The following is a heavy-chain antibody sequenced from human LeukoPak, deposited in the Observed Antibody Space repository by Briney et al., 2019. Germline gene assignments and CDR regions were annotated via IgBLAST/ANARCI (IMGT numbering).Heavy chain of an antibody. V-gene: IGHV3-23*01. D-gene: IGHD1-1*01. CDR1: GFTFSSYA. CDR2: ISGSAGTT. Sequence: GGSLRLSCAASGFTFSSYAMSWVRQAPGKGLEWVSAISGSAGTTNYADSVKGRFTISRDNSKNMVYLQMNSLRAEDTALYYCAKVTTTALDYWGQGTLVAVSS. J-gene: IGHJ4*02. CDR3: AKVTTTALDY.